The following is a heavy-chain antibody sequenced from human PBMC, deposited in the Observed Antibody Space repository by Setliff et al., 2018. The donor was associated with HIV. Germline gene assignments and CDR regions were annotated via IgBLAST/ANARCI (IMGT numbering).Heavy chain of an antibody. CDR1: GGSISSSSYY. V-gene: IGHV4-39*01. Sequence: LRETLSLTCTVSGGSISSSSYYWGWIRQPPGKGLEWIGSIYYGGSTYYNPSLKSRVTISVDTSKNQFSLKLSSVTAADTAVYYCARLLRRPTSDYWGQGTLVTVS. CDR3: ARLLRRPTSDY. J-gene: IGHJ4*02. D-gene: IGHD1-26*01. CDR2: IYYGGST.